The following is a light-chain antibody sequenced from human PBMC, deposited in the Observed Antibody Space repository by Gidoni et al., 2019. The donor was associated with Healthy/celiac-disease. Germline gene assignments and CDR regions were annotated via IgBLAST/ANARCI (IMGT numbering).Light chain of an antibody. CDR2: QDS. CDR3: QAWESSTVV. J-gene: IGLJ2*01. Sequence: SYELTQPPSVSVSPGQTASITCSGDKLGDNYACWYQQKQGQSPVLVIYQDSKRPSGIPERFSGSNAGNTATLTISGTQAMDEADYYCQAWESSTVVFGGGTKLTVL. V-gene: IGLV3-1*01. CDR1: KLGDNY.